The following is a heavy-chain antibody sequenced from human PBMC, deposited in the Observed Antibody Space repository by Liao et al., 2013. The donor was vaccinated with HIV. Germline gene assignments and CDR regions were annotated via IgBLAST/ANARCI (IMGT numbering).Heavy chain of an antibody. D-gene: IGHD3-10*01. CDR3: ARAGRSTFFGWFDP. J-gene: IGHJ5*02. CDR1: GGSITNYY. CDR2: IYYTGST. V-gene: IGHV4-59*12. Sequence: QVQLQESGPRLLKPSETLSLTCTVSGGSITNYYWSWVRQTPGKGLEWIGYIYYTGSTNYNPSFKNRLSMSVSTSRNQFSLQLTSVTAADTAIYYCARAGRSTFFGWFDPWGQGTLVTVSS.